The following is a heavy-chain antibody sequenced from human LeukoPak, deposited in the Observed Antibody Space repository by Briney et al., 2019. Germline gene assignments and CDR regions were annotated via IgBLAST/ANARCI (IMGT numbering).Heavy chain of an antibody. CDR3: AKEWENYYDSSGYPPTEGDY. V-gene: IGHV3-23*01. CDR1: GFTFSSYA. D-gene: IGHD3-22*01. CDR2: ISGSGGST. J-gene: IGHJ4*02. Sequence: QTGGSLRLSCAASGFTFSSYAMSWVRQAPGKGLEWVSAISGSGGSTYYADSVKGRSTISRDNSKNVLYLQMNSLRAEDTAVYYCAKEWENYYDSSGYPPTEGDYWGQGTLVTVSS.